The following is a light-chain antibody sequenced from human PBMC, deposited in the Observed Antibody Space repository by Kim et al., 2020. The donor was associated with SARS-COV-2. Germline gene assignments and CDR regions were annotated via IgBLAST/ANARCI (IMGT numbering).Light chain of an antibody. J-gene: IGKJ1*01. CDR3: QQFNSYPPWT. CDR1: QGISSA. V-gene: IGKV1-13*02. Sequence: AIQLTQSPSSLSASVGDRVTITCRASQGISSALAWYQQKPGKAPKLLIHDASSLESGVPSRFSGSGSGTDFTLTISSLQPEDFATYYCQQFNSYPPWTFGQGTKVDIK. CDR2: DAS.